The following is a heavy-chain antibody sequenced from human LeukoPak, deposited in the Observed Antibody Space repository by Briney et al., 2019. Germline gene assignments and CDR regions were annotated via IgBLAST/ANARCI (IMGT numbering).Heavy chain of an antibody. J-gene: IGHJ4*02. CDR2: ISAYNGNT. Sequence: ASVKVSCKASGYTFTSYGISWVRQAPGQGLGWMGWISAYNGNTNYAQKLQGRVTMTTDTSTSTAYMELRSLRSDDTAVYYCARDRGHYYDSSGYLPYFDYWGQGTLVTVSS. CDR3: ARDRGHYYDSSGYLPYFDY. D-gene: IGHD3-22*01. V-gene: IGHV1-18*01. CDR1: GYTFTSYG.